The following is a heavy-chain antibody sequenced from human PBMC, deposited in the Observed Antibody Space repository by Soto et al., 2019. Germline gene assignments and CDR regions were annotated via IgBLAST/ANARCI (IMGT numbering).Heavy chain of an antibody. CDR1: GFTVSNNY. CDR3: APAPGGGGY. D-gene: IGHD3-10*01. CDR2: IYSGGYT. J-gene: IGHJ4*02. V-gene: IGHV3-53*01. Sequence: EVQLVESGGGLIQPGGSLRLSCAVSGFTVSNNYMSWVRQAPGKGLEGVSVIYSGGYTAYGDSVKGRFTISRDNSKNTFIFKVKTRGADAPAWYYWAPAPGGGGYWGQGTLVTVSS.